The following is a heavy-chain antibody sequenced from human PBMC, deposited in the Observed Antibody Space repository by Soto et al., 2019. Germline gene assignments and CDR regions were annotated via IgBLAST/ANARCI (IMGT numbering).Heavy chain of an antibody. CDR3: ARAVLSSSRPSYYEYGMDV. D-gene: IGHD3-16*01. Sequence: QVQLVQSGAEVKRPGSSVKVSCKASGGTFSSNSINWVRQAPGLGLEWMGSIIPLFGTTDYAQNFQGRVTISADKFTNTAYMELSSLRSEDTAVYFCARAVLSSSRPSYYEYGMDVWGQGTTVTVSS. CDR1: GGTFSSNS. CDR2: IIPLFGTT. V-gene: IGHV1-69*06. J-gene: IGHJ6*02.